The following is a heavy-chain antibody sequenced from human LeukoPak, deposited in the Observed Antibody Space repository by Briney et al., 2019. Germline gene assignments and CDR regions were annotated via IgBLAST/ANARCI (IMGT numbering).Heavy chain of an antibody. CDR1: GYTFTGYY. CDR2: INPNSGGT. Sequence: ASVKVSCKAPGYTFTGYYMHWVRQAPGQGLEWMGWINPNSGGTNYAQKFQGRVTMTRDTSISTAYMELSRLRSDDTAMYYCAREGCSSTSCHDAFDIWGQGTMVTVSS. D-gene: IGHD2-2*01. J-gene: IGHJ3*02. V-gene: IGHV1-2*02. CDR3: AREGCSSTSCHDAFDI.